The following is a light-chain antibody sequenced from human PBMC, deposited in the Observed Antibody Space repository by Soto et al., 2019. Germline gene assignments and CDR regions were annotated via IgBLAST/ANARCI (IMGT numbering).Light chain of an antibody. CDR3: SSYSTTSSPHVL. J-gene: IGLJ2*01. V-gene: IGLV2-14*01. Sequence: QSAPTQPASVSGSPGQSITISCTGTSSDIGNYIYVSWYQQHPGKAPKLMIFEVANRPSGISNRFSGSKSGNTASLTISGLQAEDEADYYCSSYSTTSSPHVLFGGGTKLTVL. CDR1: SSDIGNYIY. CDR2: EVA.